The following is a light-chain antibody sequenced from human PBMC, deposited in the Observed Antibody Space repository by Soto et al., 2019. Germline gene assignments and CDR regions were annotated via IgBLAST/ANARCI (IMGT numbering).Light chain of an antibody. CDR3: CSYGGGNNFYV. J-gene: IGLJ1*01. CDR2: EVS. V-gene: IGLV2-8*01. CDR1: SSDIGTYDY. Sequence: QSALTQPPFASGSPGQSVTISCTGTSSDIGTYDYVSWYQHLPDKAPKLIIYEVSKRPSGVPDRFSGSKSGNTASLTVSGLQAEDEGDYYCCSYGGGNNFYVFGTGTKVTGL.